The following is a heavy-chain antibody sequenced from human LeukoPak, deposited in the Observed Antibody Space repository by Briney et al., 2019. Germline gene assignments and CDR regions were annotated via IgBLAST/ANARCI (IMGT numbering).Heavy chain of an antibody. J-gene: IGHJ4*02. CDR1: GVTFSSYG. CDR2: ISGSGGST. D-gene: IGHD3-10*01. V-gene: IGHV3-23*01. Sequence: GGPLRLSCAASGVTFSSYGMSWVRQAPGKGLEWVSAISGSGGSTYYADSVKGRFTISRDNSKNTLYLQMNSLRAEDTAVYYCAKDRGIISDYWGQGTLVTVSS. CDR3: AKDRGIISDY.